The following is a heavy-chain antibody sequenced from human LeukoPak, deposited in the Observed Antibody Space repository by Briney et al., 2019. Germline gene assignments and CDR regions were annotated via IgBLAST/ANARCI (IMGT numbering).Heavy chain of an antibody. V-gene: IGHV3-23*01. CDR3: ARRLRSGWYTPVDY. CDR1: GFTFSSYA. J-gene: IGHJ4*02. D-gene: IGHD6-19*01. CDR2: ISGSGGST. Sequence: GGPLRLSCAASGFTFSSYAMSWVRQAPGKGLEWVSTISGSGGSTYYADSVKGRFTISRDNSKNTLYVQMNSLRAEDTAVYYCARRLRSGWYTPVDYWGQGTLVTVSS.